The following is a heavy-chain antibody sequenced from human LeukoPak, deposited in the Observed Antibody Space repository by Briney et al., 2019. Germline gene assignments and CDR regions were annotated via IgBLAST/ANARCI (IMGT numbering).Heavy chain of an antibody. CDR3: ARGRSVVVPAAIEGYYFDY. CDR1: GGTFSSYA. D-gene: IGHD2-2*02. J-gene: IGHJ4*02. CDR2: IIPIFGTA. Sequence: ASVKVSCKASGGTFSSYAISWVRQAPGQGLEWMGGIIPIFGTANYAQKFQGRVTITADESTSTAYMELSSLRSEDTAVYYCARGRSVVVPAAIEGYYFDYWGQGTLVTVSS. V-gene: IGHV1-69*13.